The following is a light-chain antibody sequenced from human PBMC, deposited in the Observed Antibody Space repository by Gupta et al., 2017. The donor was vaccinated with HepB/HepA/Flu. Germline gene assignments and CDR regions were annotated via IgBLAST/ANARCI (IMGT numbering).Light chain of an antibody. CDR2: AAS. CDR3: KQRDTTLS. CDR1: QSISNY. V-gene: IGKV1-39*01. J-gene: IGKJ3*01. Sequence: DIQMTQSPSSLSASIGDRVTITCRASQSISNYLNWYQQKPGKAPNLLIYAASSLHSGVPSRFSGSGSGTVFTLTISSLKPEDFATYYCKQRDTTLSFGPGTKVDIK.